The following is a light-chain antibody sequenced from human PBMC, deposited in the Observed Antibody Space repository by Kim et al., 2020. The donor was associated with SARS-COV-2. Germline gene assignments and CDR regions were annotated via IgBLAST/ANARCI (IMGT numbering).Light chain of an antibody. CDR1: SSNIGRNI. Sequence: ELTQPPSASGTPGQRVTISCSGSSSNIGRNIVNWHQQVPGTAPKLLIYSNNQRPSGVPDRFSASKSGTSASLAISGLQSEDEADYYCAVWDDTLYGFVVFGGGTQLTVL. V-gene: IGLV1-44*01. CDR2: SNN. J-gene: IGLJ2*01. CDR3: AVWDDTLYGFVV.